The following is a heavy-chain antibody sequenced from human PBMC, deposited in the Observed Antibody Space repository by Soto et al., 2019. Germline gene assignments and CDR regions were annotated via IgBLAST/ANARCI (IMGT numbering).Heavy chain of an antibody. CDR3: ARITRFSYGMDV. CDR1: GFSLSTSGMR. D-gene: IGHD3-3*01. CDR2: IDWDDDK. J-gene: IGHJ6*02. V-gene: IGHV2-70*04. Sequence: SGPTLVNPTQTLTLTCTFSGFSLSTSGMRVSWIRQPPGKALEWLARIDWDDDKFYSTSLKTRLTISKDTSKNQVVLTMTNMDPVDTATYYCARITRFSYGMDVWGQGTTVTVS.